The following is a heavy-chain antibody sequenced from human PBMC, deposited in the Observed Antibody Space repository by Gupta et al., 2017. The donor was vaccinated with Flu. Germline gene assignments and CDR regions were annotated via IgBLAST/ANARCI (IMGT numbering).Heavy chain of an antibody. CDR2: IKSKADGGTP. CDR3: TTIGYYGFWTGPLGVRPFDI. V-gene: IGHV3-15*01. Sequence: ELQLMESGGGLVTVGGSLRLSCAASGLIFRNAWMSSFRQAPGKGLEDVGRIKSKADGGTPDYAAPVKGRFAISRDDSKNTLYLQVNSLKTEDTAVYYCTTIGYYGFWTGPLGVRPFDIWGQGTIVTVSS. J-gene: IGHJ3*02. CDR1: GLIFRNAW. D-gene: IGHD3-3*01.